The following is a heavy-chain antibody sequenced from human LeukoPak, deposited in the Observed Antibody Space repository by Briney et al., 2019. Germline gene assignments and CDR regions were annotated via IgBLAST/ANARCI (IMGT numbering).Heavy chain of an antibody. D-gene: IGHD2-2*01. CDR3: ARGLGYCSSTSCYWGQNWFDP. CDR2: INHSGST. J-gene: IGHJ5*02. V-gene: IGHV4-34*01. CDR1: GGSFSGYD. Sequence: ETLSLSCAVSGGSFSGYDWSWVRQPPGKGLEWMGEINHSGSTDYNPSLKSRVTISVDTSKIQFSLKLSSVTAADTAVYYCARGLGYCSSTSCYWGQNWFDPWGQGTLVTVSS.